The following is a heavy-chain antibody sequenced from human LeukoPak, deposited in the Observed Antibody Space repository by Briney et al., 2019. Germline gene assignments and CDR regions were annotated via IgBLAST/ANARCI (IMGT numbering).Heavy chain of an antibody. D-gene: IGHD6-13*01. J-gene: IGHJ5*02. CDR2: INHSGST. CDR3: AREGRRYSSSWYRRINPQNWFDP. Sequence: RSSETLSLTCAVYGGSFSGYYWSWIRQPPGKGLEWIGEINHSGSTNYNPSLKSRVTISVDTSKNQFSLKLSSVTAADTAVYYCAREGRRYSSSWYRRINPQNWFDPWGQGTLVTVSS. V-gene: IGHV4-34*01. CDR1: GGSFSGYY.